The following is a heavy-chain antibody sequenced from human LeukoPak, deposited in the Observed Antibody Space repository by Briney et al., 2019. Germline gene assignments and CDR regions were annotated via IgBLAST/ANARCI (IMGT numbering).Heavy chain of an antibody. CDR2: ISSSSSYI. CDR1: GFTFSSYS. D-gene: IGHD5-18*01. J-gene: IGHJ3*02. CDR3: ARGREYSFDAFDI. Sequence: GGSLRLSCAASGFTFSSYSMNWVRQAPGKGLEWVSSISSSSSYIYYADSVKGRFTISRDNAKNSLYLQMNSLRAEDTAVYYCARGREYSFDAFDIWGQGTMVTVSS. V-gene: IGHV3-21*01.